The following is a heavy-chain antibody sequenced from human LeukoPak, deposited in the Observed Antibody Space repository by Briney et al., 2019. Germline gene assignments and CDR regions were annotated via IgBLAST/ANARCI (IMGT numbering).Heavy chain of an antibody. V-gene: IGHV3-74*01. D-gene: IGHD1-20*01. CDR2: SNSDGSST. CDR1: GFTFTTYW. Sequence: GGSLRLSCAASGFTFTTYWMHWVRQAPGKGLVWVSRSNSDGSSTSYADSVKGRFTISRDNAKNTLCLQMNSLRAEDTAVYYCARASNWKYDYWGQGTLVTVSS. J-gene: IGHJ4*02. CDR3: ARASNWKYDY.